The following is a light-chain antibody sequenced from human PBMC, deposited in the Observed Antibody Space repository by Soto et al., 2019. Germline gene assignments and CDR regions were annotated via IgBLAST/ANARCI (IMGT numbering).Light chain of an antibody. Sequence: QSALTQPASVSGSPGQSITISCTGTSSDIGGFNYVFWYQHHPGKAPKLMIHNVSSRPSGVSDRFSGSKSGYTASLTISGLQAEDEADYYCSSYTTTRTVVFGGGTKLTVL. CDR2: NVS. CDR1: SSDIGGFNY. CDR3: SSYTTTRTVV. V-gene: IGLV2-14*03. J-gene: IGLJ2*01.